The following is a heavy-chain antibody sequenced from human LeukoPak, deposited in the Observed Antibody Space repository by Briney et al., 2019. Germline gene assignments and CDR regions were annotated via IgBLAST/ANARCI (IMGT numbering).Heavy chain of an antibody. D-gene: IGHD3-3*01. Sequence: GGSLRLSCAASGFTFSSYWMSWVRQAPGKGLEWVANIKQDGSEKYYVDSVKGRFTISRDNAKNSLYLQMNSLRAEDTAVYYCARGGRFLVAHWFDPWGQGTLVTVSS. CDR3: ARGGRFLVAHWFDP. CDR2: IKQDGSEK. V-gene: IGHV3-7*01. CDR1: GFTFSSYW. J-gene: IGHJ5*02.